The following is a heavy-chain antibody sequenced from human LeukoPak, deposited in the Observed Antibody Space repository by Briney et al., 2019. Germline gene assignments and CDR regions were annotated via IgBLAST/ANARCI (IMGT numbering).Heavy chain of an antibody. J-gene: IGHJ5*02. Sequence: GGSLRLSCAASGFTVSSNYMSWVRQTPGKGLEWVSYISSSGSTIYYADSVKGRFTISRDNAKNSLYLQMNSLRAEDTAVYYCASQSYARFDPWGQGTLVTVSS. V-gene: IGHV3-11*04. CDR2: ISSSGSTI. CDR3: ASQSYARFDP. CDR1: GFTVSSNY. D-gene: IGHD3-16*01.